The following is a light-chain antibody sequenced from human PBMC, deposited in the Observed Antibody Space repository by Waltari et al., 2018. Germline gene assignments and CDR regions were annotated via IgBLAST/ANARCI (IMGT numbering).Light chain of an antibody. J-gene: IGKJ4*01. CDR1: QSVGSY. Sequence: EIVLTQSPATPSLSPGERVTLSCRASQSVGSYLAWYQQQPGQAPRLLIHQASTRAAGIPARFSGSGSGTDFTLTISSLEPEDFAVYYCQQRGSWPPAFGGGTKVEIK. CDR3: QQRGSWPPA. V-gene: IGKV3-11*01. CDR2: QAS.